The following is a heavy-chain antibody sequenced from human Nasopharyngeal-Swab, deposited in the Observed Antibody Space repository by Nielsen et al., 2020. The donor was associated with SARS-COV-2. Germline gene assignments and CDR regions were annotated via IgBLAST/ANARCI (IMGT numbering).Heavy chain of an antibody. CDR3: TTVAGSYGRFDY. D-gene: IGHD1-26*01. V-gene: IGHV1-24*01. J-gene: IGHJ4*02. CDR1: GYTLTEIS. CDR2: FDPEDGDT. Sequence: ASVKVSCKVSGYTLTEISMHWVRQAPGKGLEWVGGFDPEDGDTIYAQQFQGRVTMTEDTSTDTAYMELSSLTSEDTAVYYCTTVAGSYGRFDYWGQGTLVTVSS.